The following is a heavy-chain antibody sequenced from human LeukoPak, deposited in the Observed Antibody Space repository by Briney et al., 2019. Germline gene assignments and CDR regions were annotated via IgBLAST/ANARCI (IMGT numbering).Heavy chain of an antibody. CDR2: ISSSSSYI. V-gene: IGHV3-21*01. CDR1: GFTFSSYS. D-gene: IGHD6-6*01. J-gene: IGHJ4*02. CDR3: ARDRTTGLVPFDY. Sequence: GGSLRLSCAASGFTFSSYSMNWVRQAPGKGLEWVSSISSSSSYIYYADSVKGRFTISRDNAKNSLYLQMNSLRAEDTAVYYCARDRTTGLVPFDYWGQGTLVTVSS.